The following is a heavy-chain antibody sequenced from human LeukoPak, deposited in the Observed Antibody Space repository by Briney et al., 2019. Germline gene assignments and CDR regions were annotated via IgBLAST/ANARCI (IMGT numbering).Heavy chain of an antibody. V-gene: IGHV3-43D*03. CDR3: AKDSDSSGFFEPPDF. Sequence: GGSLRLSCAASGFTFKDYAMHWVRQVPGKGLEWVSLINWSGVSTYYADSVKGRFTISRDNNKDSLFLQMSSLRPEDTALYYCAKDSDSSGFFEPPDFWGQGTLVTVSS. CDR1: GFTFKDYA. D-gene: IGHD3-22*01. J-gene: IGHJ4*02. CDR2: INWSGVST.